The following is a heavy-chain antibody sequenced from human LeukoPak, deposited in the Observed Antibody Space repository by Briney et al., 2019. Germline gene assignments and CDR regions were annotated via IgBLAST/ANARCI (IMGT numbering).Heavy chain of an antibody. Sequence: SVKVSCKASGGTFNSNVISWVRQAPGQGLEWMGGIIPLFGRTNYAQKFQGRVTITADESTSTAYLELSSLRSGDTAVYYCARAPIDYYDSSGYYRGFDYWGQGTLVTVSS. V-gene: IGHV1-69*13. J-gene: IGHJ4*02. CDR2: IIPLFGRT. CDR3: ARAPIDYYDSSGYYRGFDY. CDR1: GGTFNSNV. D-gene: IGHD3-22*01.